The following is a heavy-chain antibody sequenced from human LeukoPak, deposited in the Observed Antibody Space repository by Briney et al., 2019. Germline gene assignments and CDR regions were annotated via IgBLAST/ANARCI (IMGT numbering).Heavy chain of an antibody. CDR2: IYYSGST. D-gene: IGHD3-10*01. Sequence: SETLSLTCTVSGGSISSYYWSWIRQPPGKGLEWIGYIYYSGSTSYNPSLKSRVTISVDTSKNQFSLKLNSVTAADTAVYYCARATGDRAYYYYYYMDVWGKGTTVTVSS. J-gene: IGHJ6*03. CDR3: ARATGDRAYYYYYYMDV. V-gene: IGHV4-59*01. CDR1: GGSISSYY.